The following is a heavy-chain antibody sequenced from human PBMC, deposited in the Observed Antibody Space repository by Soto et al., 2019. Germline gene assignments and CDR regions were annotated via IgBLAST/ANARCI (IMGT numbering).Heavy chain of an antibody. V-gene: IGHV3-30-3*01. D-gene: IGHD6-13*01. CDR3: ARDQTGITTAGGGRIDH. J-gene: IGHJ4*02. Sequence: QVQLVESGGGVVQPGRSLRLSCAASGFTFSTHAMHCVRQAPGKGLECVAIVSFDGSNKYYAYSVKGRFTISRDNSKNTLYLQMSGLTPEDTAFYYCARDQTGITTAGGGRIDHWGQGTLVTVSS. CDR1: GFTFSTHA. CDR2: VSFDGSNK.